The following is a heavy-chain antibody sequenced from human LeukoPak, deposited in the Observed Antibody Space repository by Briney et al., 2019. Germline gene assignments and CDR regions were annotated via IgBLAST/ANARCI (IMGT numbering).Heavy chain of an antibody. CDR3: ARDRGYGDYLNYFDY. D-gene: IGHD4-17*01. V-gene: IGHV4-59*01. J-gene: IGHJ4*02. CDR1: GGSISSNY. Sequence: PSETLSLTCTVSGGSISSNYWSWIRQPPGKGLEWIGYIHYSGSTNSNPSLKSRVTISVDTSKNQFSLNLSSVTAADTAVYYCARDRGYGDYLNYFDYWGQGTLVTVSS. CDR2: IHYSGST.